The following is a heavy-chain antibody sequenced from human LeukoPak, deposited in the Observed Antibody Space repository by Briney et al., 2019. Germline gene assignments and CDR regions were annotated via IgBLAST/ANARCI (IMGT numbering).Heavy chain of an antibody. D-gene: IGHD3-10*01. CDR2: ISSSGSTI. CDR1: GFTFSDYY. V-gene: IGHV3-11*01. Sequence: GGPLRLSCAASGFTFSDYYMSWIRQAPGKGLEWVSYISSSGSTIYYADSVKGRFTISRDNAKNSLYLQMNSLRAEDTAVYYCARDLSPITMVRGVISPYFDYWGQGTLVTVSS. J-gene: IGHJ4*02. CDR3: ARDLSPITMVRGVISPYFDY.